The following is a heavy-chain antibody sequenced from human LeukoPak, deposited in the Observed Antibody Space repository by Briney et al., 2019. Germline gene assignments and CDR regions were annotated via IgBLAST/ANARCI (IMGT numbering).Heavy chain of an antibody. V-gene: IGHV1-69*05. CDR2: IIPIFGTA. CDR1: GGTFSSYS. Sequence: SVKVSCKASGGTFSSYSISWVRQAPGQGLEWMGGIIPIFGTANYAQKFQGRVTITTDESTSTAYMELNSLRSEDTAVYYCARSIFGVVSNPPYNWFDPWGQGTLVTVSS. J-gene: IGHJ5*02. D-gene: IGHD3-3*01. CDR3: ARSIFGVVSNPPYNWFDP.